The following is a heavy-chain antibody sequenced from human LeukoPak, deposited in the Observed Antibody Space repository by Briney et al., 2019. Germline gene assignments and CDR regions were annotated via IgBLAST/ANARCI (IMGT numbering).Heavy chain of an antibody. CDR1: GFTFSSYS. CDR3: ARDGTRWPTDLSYYYYYMDV. J-gene: IGHJ6*03. Sequence: GGSLRLSCAASGFTFSSYSMNWVRQAPGKGLEWVSSISSSSSYIYYADSVKGRFTISRDNARNSLYLQMNSLRAEDTAVYYCARDGTRWPTDLSYYYYYMDVWGKGTTVTVSS. CDR2: ISSSSSYI. V-gene: IGHV3-21*01. D-gene: IGHD1/OR15-1a*01.